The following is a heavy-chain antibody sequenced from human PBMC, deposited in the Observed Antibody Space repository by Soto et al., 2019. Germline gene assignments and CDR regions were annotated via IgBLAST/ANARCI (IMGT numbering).Heavy chain of an antibody. CDR1: GDSVSTSNNY. V-gene: IGHV4-39*01. Sequence: KPSETLSLTCTVSGDSVSTSNNYWDWIRQPPGKGLEWIASIYYSGSTYYKPSLKSRVTISVDTSKNQFSLKLSSVTAAGTAIYYCAIRTLVGTLYYLIDVWGKGTSDTGSS. CDR2: IYYSGST. D-gene: IGHD3-16*02. CDR3: AIRTLVGTLYYLIDV. J-gene: IGHJ6*03.